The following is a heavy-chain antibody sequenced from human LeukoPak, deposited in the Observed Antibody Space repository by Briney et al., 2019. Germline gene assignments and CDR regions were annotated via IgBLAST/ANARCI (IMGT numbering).Heavy chain of an antibody. J-gene: IGHJ4*02. CDR1: GFNFSSYE. V-gene: IGHV3-48*03. Sequence: WGSLRLSCAASGFNFSSYEMNWVRQVPGKGLEWVSAISSGGRTIYYADSVKGRFTISRDNAKNSLYLQMNSLKAEDTAIYYCARAGYSSSWLLYWGQGTLVTVSS. CDR2: ISSGGRTI. D-gene: IGHD6-13*01. CDR3: ARAGYSSSWLLY.